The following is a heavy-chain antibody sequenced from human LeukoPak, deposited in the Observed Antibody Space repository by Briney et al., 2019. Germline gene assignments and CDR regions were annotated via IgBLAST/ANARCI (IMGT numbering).Heavy chain of an antibody. D-gene: IGHD3-22*01. Sequence: GGSLRLSCAASGFTLSSYGMQWVRQAPGKGLEWVAVISYDGSNKYYADSVKGRFTISRDNSKNTLYLQMNSLRAEDTAVYYCAKEGDYYDSSGYNLWGQGTMVTVSS. CDR3: AKEGDYYDSSGYNL. J-gene: IGHJ3*01. CDR1: GFTLSSYG. V-gene: IGHV3-30*18. CDR2: ISYDGSNK.